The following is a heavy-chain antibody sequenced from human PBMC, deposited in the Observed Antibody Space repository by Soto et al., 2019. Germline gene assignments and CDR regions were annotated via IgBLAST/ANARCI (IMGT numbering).Heavy chain of an antibody. Sequence: GGSLRLSYAASGFTFSSYAMSWVRQAPGKGLEWVSAISGSGGSTYDADSEKGGFTISRDNSKNTLYLQMNSLRAEDTAVYYCAKPPQLVVGYWGQGTLVTVSS. CDR1: GFTFSSYA. J-gene: IGHJ4*02. CDR3: AKPPQLVVGY. D-gene: IGHD6-13*01. CDR2: ISGSGGST. V-gene: IGHV3-23*01.